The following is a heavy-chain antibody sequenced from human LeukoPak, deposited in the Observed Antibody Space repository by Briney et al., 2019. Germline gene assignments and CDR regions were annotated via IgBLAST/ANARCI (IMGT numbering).Heavy chain of an antibody. CDR1: GYTFTGYY. J-gene: IGHJ5*02. V-gene: IGHV1-2*02. CDR3: ARGPSRSSKSWFDP. CDR2: INPNSGGT. D-gene: IGHD6-6*01. Sequence: ASVKVSCKASGYTFTGYYMHWVRQAPGQGVEWMGWINPNSGGTNYAQKFQGRVTMTRDTSISTAYMELSRLRSDDTAVYYCARGPSRSSKSWFDPWGQGTLVTVSS.